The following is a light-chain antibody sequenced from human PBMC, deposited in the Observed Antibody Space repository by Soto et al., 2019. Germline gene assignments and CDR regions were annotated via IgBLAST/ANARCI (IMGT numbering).Light chain of an antibody. V-gene: IGKV4-1*01. CDR3: QQYYSSPQT. Sequence: DIGMTQSPDSLAVSLGERATINCKSSQSLLFISNNRNYLAWYQQKPGQPPKLLIYSASTRGSGVPDRFSGSGSGTDFTLTISSLQADDVAVYYCQQYYSSPQTFGQGTKVEI. J-gene: IGKJ1*01. CDR2: SAS. CDR1: QSLLFISNNRNY.